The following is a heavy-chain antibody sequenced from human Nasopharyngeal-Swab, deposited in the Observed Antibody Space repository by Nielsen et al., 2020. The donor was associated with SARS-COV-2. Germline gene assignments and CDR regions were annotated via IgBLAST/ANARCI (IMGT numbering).Heavy chain of an antibody. Sequence: GGSLRLSCAASGFTFSSYAMSWVRQAPGKGLEWVSGISGSGGSTYYADSVKGRFTISRDNSKNTLYLQMNSLRAEDTAVYYCAKGIAAYYYYYGMDVWGQGTTVTVSS. D-gene: IGHD6-13*01. J-gene: IGHJ6*02. CDR1: GFTFSSYA. CDR3: AKGIAAYYYYYGMDV. CDR2: ISGSGGST. V-gene: IGHV3-23*01.